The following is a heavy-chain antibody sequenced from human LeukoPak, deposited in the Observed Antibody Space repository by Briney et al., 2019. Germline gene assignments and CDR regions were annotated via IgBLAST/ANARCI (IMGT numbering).Heavy chain of an antibody. CDR1: GFTFSSYS. J-gene: IGHJ4*02. D-gene: IGHD3-10*01. V-gene: IGHV3-21*01. CDR2: ISSSSSYI. Sequence: GGSLRLSCAASGFTFSSYSMNWVRQAPGKGLEWVSYISSSSSYIYYADSVKGRFTISRDNAKNSLYLQMNSLRAEDTAVYYCAREEEITMVRGVINTFDYWGQGTLVTVSS. CDR3: AREEEITMVRGVINTFDY.